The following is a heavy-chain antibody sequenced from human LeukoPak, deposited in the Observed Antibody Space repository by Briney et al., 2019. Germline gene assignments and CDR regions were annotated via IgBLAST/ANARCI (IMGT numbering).Heavy chain of an antibody. J-gene: IGHJ6*03. CDR2: IHYSGST. Sequence: NPSETLSLTCTVSGASISSGTYYWGWIRQPPGKGLEWIASIHYSGSTDYNPSLKSRVTISVDTSENQFSLKLSSVTAADTAVYYCARLNVGKLYHLSFYYYYYMDVWGKGTTVTVSS. D-gene: IGHD3-3*01. CDR3: ARLNVGKLYHLSFYYYYYMDV. V-gene: IGHV4-39*07. CDR1: GASISSGTYY.